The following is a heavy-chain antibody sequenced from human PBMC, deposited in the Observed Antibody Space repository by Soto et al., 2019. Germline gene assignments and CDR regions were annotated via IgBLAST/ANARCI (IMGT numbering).Heavy chain of an antibody. V-gene: IGHV4-61*01. Sequence: SETLSLTCSVSGGAVNSGSHYWTWIRQPPGKTLEWIGHISYSGKTDLNPSLRSRVTLSRDTSKNQFSLRLTSVTAADTAVYYCASALSGRALPFFYFDNWGQGTLVTVSS. D-gene: IGHD2-21*01. CDR1: GGAVNSGSHY. CDR3: ASALSGRALPFFYFDN. J-gene: IGHJ4*02. CDR2: ISYSGKT.